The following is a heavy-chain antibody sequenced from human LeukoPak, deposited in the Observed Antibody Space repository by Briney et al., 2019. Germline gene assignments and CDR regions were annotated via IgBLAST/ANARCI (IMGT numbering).Heavy chain of an antibody. CDR3: ARLDRSPWS. CDR2: IYYSGST. D-gene: IGHD6-13*01. CDR1: GGSFTRYY. J-gene: IGHJ4*02. V-gene: IGHV4-59*01. Sequence: SETLSLTCSVSGGSFTRYYWNWIRQPPGKGLEWIGYIYYSGSTNYNPSLKSRVTISVDTSKKQFSLKLNSVTAADTAVYYCARLDRSPWSWGQGTLVTVPS.